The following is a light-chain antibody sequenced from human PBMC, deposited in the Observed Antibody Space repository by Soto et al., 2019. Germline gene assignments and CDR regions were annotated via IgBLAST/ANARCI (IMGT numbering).Light chain of an antibody. CDR1: SSNIGSKT. J-gene: IGLJ1*01. V-gene: IGLV1-44*01. CDR2: NSY. Sequence: QSVLTQPPSASGTPGQRVTISCSGSSSNIGSKTVNWYQQLPGTVPKLLIYNSYQRPSGVPDRFSASKSGTSASLAISGLQSEDEGDYYCSSWDASLNRHVFGTGTKVTVL. CDR3: SSWDASLNRHV.